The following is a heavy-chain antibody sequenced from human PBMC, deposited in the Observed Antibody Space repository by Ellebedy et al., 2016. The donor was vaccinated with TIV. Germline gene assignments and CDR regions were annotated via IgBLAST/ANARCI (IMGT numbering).Heavy chain of an antibody. CDR2: LDNSGSA. V-gene: IGHV4-39*01. Sequence: SETLSLXXTASTGSVDGRPYWGWIRPSPGKGLEWVASLDNSGSAYYNPSLKSRVTISLDTSQNQVSLKLKSATATDTATYYCLRHVSIVGPSELDHWGQGTLVTVSS. CDR1: TGSVDGRPY. J-gene: IGHJ4*02. CDR3: LRHVSIVGPSELDH. D-gene: IGHD1-26*01.